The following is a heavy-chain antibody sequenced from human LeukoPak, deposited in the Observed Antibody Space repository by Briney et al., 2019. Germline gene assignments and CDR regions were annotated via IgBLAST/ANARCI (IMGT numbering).Heavy chain of an antibody. D-gene: IGHD2-8*01. Sequence: PGGSLRLSCAASGFTFSSYSMNWVRQAPGKGLEWVSSISSSSSYIYYADSVKGRFTISRDNAKNSLYLQMNSLRAEDTAVYYCARELMEMVYAIFDYWGQGTLVTVSS. CDR3: ARELMEMVYAIFDY. CDR1: GFTFSSYS. CDR2: ISSSSSYI. V-gene: IGHV3-21*01. J-gene: IGHJ4*02.